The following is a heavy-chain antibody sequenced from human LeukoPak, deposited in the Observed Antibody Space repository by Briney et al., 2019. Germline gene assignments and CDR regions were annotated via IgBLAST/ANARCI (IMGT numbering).Heavy chain of an antibody. CDR1: GFTFSSYS. V-gene: IGHV3-30-3*01. CDR2: TSYDGNNK. Sequence: GGSLKLSCAASGFTFSSYSIHWIRQAPGTGLEWVALTSYDGNNKVNPDSVKGRFTISRDNSKNTVFLQMNSLRAEDTAVYYCAKDLGDGYPIPYGMDVWGQGTTVTVSS. D-gene: IGHD5-24*01. CDR3: AKDLGDGYPIPYGMDV. J-gene: IGHJ6*02.